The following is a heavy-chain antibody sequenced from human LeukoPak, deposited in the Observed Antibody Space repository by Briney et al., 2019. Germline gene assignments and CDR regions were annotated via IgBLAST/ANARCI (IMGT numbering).Heavy chain of an antibody. CDR2: INPSGGST. CDR3: ARDRRVTAVARKVMNGMDV. J-gene: IGHJ6*02. D-gene: IGHD2-21*02. V-gene: IGHV1-46*01. Sequence: RQAPGXGLEWMGXINPSGGSTSYAQKFQGRVTMTRDTSTSTVYMELSSLRSEDTAVYYCARDRRVTAVARKVMNGMDVWGQGTTVTVSS.